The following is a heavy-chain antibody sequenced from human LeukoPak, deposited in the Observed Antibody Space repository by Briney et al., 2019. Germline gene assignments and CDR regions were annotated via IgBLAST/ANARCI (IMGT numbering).Heavy chain of an antibody. CDR3: ARGQVPAARGYNWFDP. D-gene: IGHD2-2*01. CDR2: INARGDT. J-gene: IGHJ5*02. Sequence: SETLSLTCAVYGWSFNDYYWNWIRQPPGKGLEWIGEINARGDTNFNPSLKSRVTISVDTSKNQFSLRLTSMIAADTAVYYCARGQVPAARGYNWFDPWGQGTLVTVSS. CDR1: GWSFNDYY. V-gene: IGHV4-34*01.